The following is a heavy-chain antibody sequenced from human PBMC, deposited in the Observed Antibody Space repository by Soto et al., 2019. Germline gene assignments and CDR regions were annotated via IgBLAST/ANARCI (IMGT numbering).Heavy chain of an antibody. CDR2: IRNKANSYTT. CDR3: ARDATVAGRGFDY. CDR1: GFTFSDHY. Sequence: GESQKISCATSGFTFSDHYMDWVRQAPGKGLEWVGRIRNKANSYTTEYAASVKGRFTISRDDSKNSVYLQMNSLKTEDTAVYYCARDATVAGRGFDYWGQGTLVTVSS. J-gene: IGHJ4*02. V-gene: IGHV3-72*01. D-gene: IGHD6-19*01.